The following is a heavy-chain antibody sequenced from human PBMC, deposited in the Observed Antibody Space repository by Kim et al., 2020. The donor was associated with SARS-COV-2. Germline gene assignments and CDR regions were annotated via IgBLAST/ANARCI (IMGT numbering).Heavy chain of an antibody. CDR2: INHSGST. CDR3: ARDRERYSSSSRRGGWFDP. Sequence: SETLSLTCAVYGGSFSGYYWSWIRQPPGKGLEWIGEINHSGSTNYNPSLKSRVTISVDTSKNQFSLKLSSVTAADTAVYYCARDRERYSSSSRRGGWFDPWGQGTLVTVSS. D-gene: IGHD6-6*01. J-gene: IGHJ5*02. CDR1: GGSFSGYY. V-gene: IGHV4-34*01.